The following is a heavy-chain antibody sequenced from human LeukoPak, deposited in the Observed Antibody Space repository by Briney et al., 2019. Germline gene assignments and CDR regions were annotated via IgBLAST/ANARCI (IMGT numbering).Heavy chain of an antibody. CDR3: ATITIFSADAFDI. D-gene: IGHD3-9*01. CDR2: IYHSGST. Sequence: SETLSLTCTVSGYSISSGYYWGWIRQPPGKGLEWIGSIYHSGSTYYNPSLKRRVTISVDTSKNQFSLKLSSVTAADTAVYYCATITIFSADAFDIWGQGTMVTVSS. V-gene: IGHV4-38-2*02. J-gene: IGHJ3*02. CDR1: GYSISSGYY.